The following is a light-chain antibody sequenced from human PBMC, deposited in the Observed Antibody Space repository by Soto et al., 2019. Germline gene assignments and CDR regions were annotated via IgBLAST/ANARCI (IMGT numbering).Light chain of an antibody. V-gene: IGKV3-11*01. CDR3: QQRNT. Sequence: EFVLTHSPATLSLSPGKRATLSCRASQSVSSYVAWYQQKPGQAPRLVIYDASTRATGVPPRFSGSASGTDFTLTISSLEPEDFAVYYCQQRNTFGQGTRLEI. J-gene: IGKJ5*01. CDR2: DAS. CDR1: QSVSSY.